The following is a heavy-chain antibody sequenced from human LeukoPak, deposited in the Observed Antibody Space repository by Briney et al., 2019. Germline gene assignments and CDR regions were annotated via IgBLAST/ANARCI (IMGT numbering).Heavy chain of an antibody. D-gene: IGHD6-19*01. J-gene: IGHJ4*02. CDR1: GFTFSGFW. CDR2: IKKDGSEK. CDR3: AGGSGWLIDY. V-gene: IGHV3-7*04. Sequence: GGSLRLSCAASGFTFSGFWMSWVRQAPGKGLQWVANIKKDGSEKYYVDSVKGRFTISRDNAKNPVYLQMNSLRAEDTAVYYCAGGSGWLIDYWGQGTLVTVSS.